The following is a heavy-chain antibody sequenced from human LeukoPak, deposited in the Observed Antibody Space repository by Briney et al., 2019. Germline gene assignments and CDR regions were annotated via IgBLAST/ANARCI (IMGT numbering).Heavy chain of an antibody. Sequence: GGSLRLSCVVSGFTLSTYVMTWVRQAPGKGLEWVSSISNSGDFTYYADSVKGRFNISRDNSKNTLFLEMNSLRAEDTAVYFCAKVGKSNYYYMDVWGKGTTVTVSS. CDR1: GFTLSTYV. D-gene: IGHD1-26*01. CDR3: AKVGKSNYYYMDV. V-gene: IGHV3-23*01. CDR2: ISNSGDFT. J-gene: IGHJ6*03.